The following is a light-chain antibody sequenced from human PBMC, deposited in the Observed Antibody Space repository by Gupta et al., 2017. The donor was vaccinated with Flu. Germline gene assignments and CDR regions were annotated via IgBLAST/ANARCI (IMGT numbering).Light chain of an antibody. Sequence: GESATLTCRASQGFSTNLAWYQQRPGQAPRLLIYGASARATGVPARFSGSGSGTEFTLTISSLQSEDFAVYYCQQYNNWPFTFGPGTKVDVK. CDR3: QQYNNWPFT. V-gene: IGKV3-15*01. CDR1: QGFSTN. J-gene: IGKJ3*01. CDR2: GAS.